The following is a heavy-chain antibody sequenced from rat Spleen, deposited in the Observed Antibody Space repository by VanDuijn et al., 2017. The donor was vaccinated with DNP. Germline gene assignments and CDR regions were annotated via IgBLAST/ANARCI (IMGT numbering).Heavy chain of an antibody. Sequence: EVQLVESGGGLVQPGRSLKLSCAASGFAFSDYYMAWVRQAPTKGLEWVATISTSGSRTYYPDSVKGRFTISRDNAKSSLYLQMNSLKSEDTATYYCARHQGQPHYFDYWGQGVMVTVSS. J-gene: IGHJ2*01. D-gene: IGHD1-5*01. CDR1: GFAFSDYY. CDR3: ARHQGQPHYFDY. V-gene: IGHV5-25*01. CDR2: ISTSGSRT.